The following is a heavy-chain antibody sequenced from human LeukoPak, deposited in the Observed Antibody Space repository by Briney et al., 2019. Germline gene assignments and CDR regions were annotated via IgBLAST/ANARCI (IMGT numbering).Heavy chain of an antibody. CDR3: ARFYYDFWSGYYWSWFDP. CDR2: ISAYNGNT. Sequence: ASVKVSCKASGYTFTSYGISWVRQAPGQGLEWMGWISAYNGNTNYAQKLQGRVTMTTDTSTSTAYMELRSLRSDDTAVYYCARFYYDFWSGYYWSWFDPWGQGTLVTVSS. D-gene: IGHD3-3*01. V-gene: IGHV1-18*01. CDR1: GYTFTSYG. J-gene: IGHJ5*02.